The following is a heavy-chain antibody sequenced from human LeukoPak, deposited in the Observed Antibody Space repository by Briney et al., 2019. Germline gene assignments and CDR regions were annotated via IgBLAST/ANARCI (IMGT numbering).Heavy chain of an antibody. CDR2: INPNSGGT. D-gene: IGHD4-23*01. CDR1: GYTFTGYY. V-gene: IGHV1-2*02. CDR3: ARDERVEGGNLNFDY. J-gene: IGHJ4*02. Sequence: ASVKVSCKASGYTFTGYYMHWVRQAPGQGLEWMGWINPNSGGTNYAQKFQGRVTMTRDTSISTAYMELSRLRSDDTAVYYCARDERVEGGNLNFDYWGQGTLVTVSS.